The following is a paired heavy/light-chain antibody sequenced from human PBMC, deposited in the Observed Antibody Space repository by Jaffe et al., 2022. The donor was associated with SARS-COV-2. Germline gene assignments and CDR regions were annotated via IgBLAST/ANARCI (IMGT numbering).Heavy chain of an antibody. CDR3: ARVGYCSGGSCYSFWERLGLYYYYYYGMDV. J-gene: IGHJ6*02. D-gene: IGHD2-15*01. V-gene: IGHV1-18*01. CDR2: ISAYNGNT. CDR1: GYTFTSYG. Sequence: QVQLVQSGAEVKKPGASVKVSCKASGYTFTSYGISWVRQAPGQGLEWMGWISAYNGNTNYAQKLQGRVTMTTDTSTSTAYMELRSLRSDDTAVYYCARVGYCSGGSCYSFWERLGLYYYYYYGMDVWGQGTTVTVSS.
Light chain of an antibody. CDR1: QSVSSSY. J-gene: IGKJ1*01. V-gene: IGKV3-20*01. CDR3: QQYET. Sequence: EIVLTQSPGTLSLSPGERATLSCRASQSVSSSYLAWYQQKPGQAPRLLIYGASSRATGIPDRFSGSGSGTDFTLTISRLEPEDFAVYYCQQYETFGQGTKVEIK. CDR2: GAS.